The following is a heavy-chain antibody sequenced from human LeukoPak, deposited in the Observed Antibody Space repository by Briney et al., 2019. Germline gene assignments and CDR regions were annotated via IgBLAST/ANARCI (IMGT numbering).Heavy chain of an antibody. V-gene: IGHV3-11*06. CDR1: GFSFTNAW. Sequence: GGSLRLSCAASGFSFTNAWMSWIRQAPGKGLEWVSYISSSSSYTNYADSVKGRFTISRDNAKNSLYLQMNSLRAEDTAVYYCARLSGTYGMDVWGQGTTVTVSS. D-gene: IGHD1-26*01. CDR2: ISSSSSYT. J-gene: IGHJ6*02. CDR3: ARLSGTYGMDV.